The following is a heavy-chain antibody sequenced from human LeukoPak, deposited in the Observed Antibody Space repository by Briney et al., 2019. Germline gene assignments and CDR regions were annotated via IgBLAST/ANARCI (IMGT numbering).Heavy chain of an antibody. CDR3: AKGALMTTVTNFDY. Sequence: GWSLRLSCAASGFTFSSYAMSWVRQAPGKGLGWVSAISGSGGSTYYADSVKGRFTISRDNSKNTLYLQMNSLRAEDTAVYYCAKGALMTTVTNFDYWGQGTLVTASS. D-gene: IGHD4-17*01. J-gene: IGHJ4*02. CDR1: GFTFSSYA. V-gene: IGHV3-23*01. CDR2: ISGSGGST.